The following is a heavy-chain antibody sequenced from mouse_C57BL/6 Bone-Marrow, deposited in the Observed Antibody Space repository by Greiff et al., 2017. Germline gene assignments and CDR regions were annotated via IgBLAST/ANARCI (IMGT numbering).Heavy chain of an antibody. CDR3: ARSDGPYAMDY. Sequence: DVKLVESGGGLVKPGGSLKLSCAASGFTFSDYGMHWVRQAPEKGLEWVAYISSGSSTIYYADTVKGRFTISRDNAKNTLFLQMTSLRSEDTAMYYCARSDGPYAMDYWGQGTSVTVSS. CDR1: GFTFSDYG. D-gene: IGHD2-3*01. J-gene: IGHJ4*01. V-gene: IGHV5-17*01. CDR2: ISSGSSTI.